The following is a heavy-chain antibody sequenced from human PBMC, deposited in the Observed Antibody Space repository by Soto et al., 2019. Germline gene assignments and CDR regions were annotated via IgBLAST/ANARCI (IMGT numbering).Heavy chain of an antibody. D-gene: IGHD4-17*01. Sequence: PGGSLRLSCAASGFTFSSYAMTWVRQAPGKGLEWVSDISKSGGNTYYADSVKGRFTISRDNAKNTLYLQMNSLRDEDTTVYYCARAFYGWFFDLWGRGTLVTVSS. CDR3: ARAFYGWFFDL. J-gene: IGHJ2*01. CDR2: ISKSGGNT. CDR1: GFTFSSYA. V-gene: IGHV3-23*01.